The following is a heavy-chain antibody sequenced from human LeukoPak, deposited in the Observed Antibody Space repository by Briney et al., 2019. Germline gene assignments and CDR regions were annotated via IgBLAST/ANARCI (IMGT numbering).Heavy chain of an antibody. CDR1: GFTSDDYG. CDR2: INWNGGST. CDR3: ARADYYDSSGYYGGEVDY. Sequence: GGSLRLSCAASGFTSDDYGMSWVRQAPGKGLEWVSGINWNGGSTGYADSVKGRFTISRDNAKNSLYLQMNSLRAEDTALYYCARADYYDSSGYYGGEVDYWGQGTLVTVSS. J-gene: IGHJ4*02. D-gene: IGHD3-22*01. V-gene: IGHV3-20*04.